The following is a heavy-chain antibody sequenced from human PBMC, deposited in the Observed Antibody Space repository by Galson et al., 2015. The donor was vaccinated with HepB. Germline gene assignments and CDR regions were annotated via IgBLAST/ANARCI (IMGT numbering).Heavy chain of an antibody. D-gene: IGHD3-22*01. V-gene: IGHV3-23*01. CDR1: GFTFSSYA. Sequence: SLRLSCAASGFTFSSYAMSWVRQAPGKGLEWVSAISGSGGSTYYADSVKGRFTISRDNAKNSLYLQMNSLRAEDTAVYYCARVGRGSGYYSDYWGQGTLVTVSS. CDR2: ISGSGGST. CDR3: ARVGRGSGYYSDY. J-gene: IGHJ4*02.